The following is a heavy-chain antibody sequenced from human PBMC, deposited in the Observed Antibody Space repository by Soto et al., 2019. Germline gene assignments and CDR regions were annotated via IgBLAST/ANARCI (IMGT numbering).Heavy chain of an antibody. CDR3: VRGPPKIGNWFDP. J-gene: IGHJ5*02. Sequence: QAQLQESGPGLVKPSQTLSLTCTVSGGSINSGDYYWSWIRQHPGKGLQWIAYIYHTGITYRNPSLKSRITMSVDTAKNQFSLNLSSVTAADTAMYYCVRGPPKIGNWFDPWGQGTLVTVSS. CDR2: IYHTGIT. V-gene: IGHV4-31*03. D-gene: IGHD3-10*01. CDR1: GGSINSGDYY.